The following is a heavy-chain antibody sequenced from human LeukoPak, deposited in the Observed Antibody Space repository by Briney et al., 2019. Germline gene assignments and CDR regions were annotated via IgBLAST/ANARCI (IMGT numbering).Heavy chain of an antibody. CDR2: ISYDKSNK. Sequence: PVRSLRLSCAASGFTFSSYGMHSVPHAPGKGLECTTVISYDKSNKYYPDSLNARFNISRDNSKNTLYLQMNSLRGEDTAVYYCARAQLYYDFWSGSPGRWFDPWGQGTMVTVSS. J-gene: IGHJ5*02. D-gene: IGHD3-3*01. V-gene: IGHV3-30*03. CDR1: GFTFSSYG. CDR3: ARAQLYYDFWSGSPGRWFDP.